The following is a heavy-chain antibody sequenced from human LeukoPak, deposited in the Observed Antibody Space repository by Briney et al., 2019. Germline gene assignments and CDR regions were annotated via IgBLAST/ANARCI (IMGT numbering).Heavy chain of an antibody. D-gene: IGHD1-26*01. CDR1: GFTFSSYA. Sequence: GGSLRLPCAASGFTFSSYAMSWVRQAPGKGLEWVSAISGSGGSTYYADSVKGRFTISRDNSKNTLYLQMNSLRAEDTAVYYCAKPPSGSQGADYWGQGTLVTVSS. CDR3: AKPPSGSQGADY. V-gene: IGHV3-23*01. CDR2: ISGSGGST. J-gene: IGHJ4*02.